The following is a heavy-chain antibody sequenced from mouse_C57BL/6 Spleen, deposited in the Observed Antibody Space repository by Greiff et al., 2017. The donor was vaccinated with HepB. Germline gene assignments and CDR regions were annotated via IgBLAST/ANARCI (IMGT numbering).Heavy chain of an antibody. CDR2: IDPSDSYT. J-gene: IGHJ4*01. D-gene: IGHD2-5*01. CDR3: ARGSNYGAMDY. V-gene: IGHV1-69*01. CDR1: GYTFTSYW. Sequence: QVHVKQPGAELVMPGASVKLSCKASGYTFTSYWMHWVKQRPGQGLEWIGEIDPSDSYTNYNQKFKGKSTLTVDKSSSTAYMQLSSLTSEDSAVYYCARGSNYGAMDYWGQGTSVTVSS.